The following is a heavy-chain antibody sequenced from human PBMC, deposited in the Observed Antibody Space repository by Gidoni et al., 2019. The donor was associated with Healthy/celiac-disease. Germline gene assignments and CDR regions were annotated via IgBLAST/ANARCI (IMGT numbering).Heavy chain of an antibody. CDR2: IKQDGSEK. CDR1: GLTVSSYW. CDR3: ARDRFSIDPDAFDI. D-gene: IGHD2-15*01. J-gene: IGHJ3*02. Sequence: GSGGGLVQPGGSLRLYCAASGLTVSSYWMSWVRQAPGKGLEWVANIKQDGSEKYYVDSVKGRFTISRDNAKNSLYLQMNSLRAEDTAVYYCARDRFSIDPDAFDIWGQGTMVTVSS. V-gene: IGHV3-7*01.